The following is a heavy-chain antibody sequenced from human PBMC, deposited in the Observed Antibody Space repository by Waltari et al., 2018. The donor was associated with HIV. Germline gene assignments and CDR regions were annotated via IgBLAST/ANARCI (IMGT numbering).Heavy chain of an antibody. Sequence: QVQLQESGPELVKPSQTLSLTCTVPGGSISSGSYYWSWIRQPAGKGLEWIGRIYTSGSTNYNPSLKSRVTISVDTSKNQFSLKLSSVTAADTAVYYCARGGSYGGYYFDYWGQGTLVTVSS. V-gene: IGHV4-61*02. CDR1: GGSISSGSYY. CDR2: IYTSGST. J-gene: IGHJ4*02. CDR3: ARGGSYGGYYFDY. D-gene: IGHD4-17*01.